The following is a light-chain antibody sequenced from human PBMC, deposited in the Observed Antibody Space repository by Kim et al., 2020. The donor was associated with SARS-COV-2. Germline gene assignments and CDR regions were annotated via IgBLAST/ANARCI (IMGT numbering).Light chain of an antibody. V-gene: IGLV3-1*01. CDR3: QAWGTRTVV. J-gene: IGLJ2*01. CDR2: EDT. Sequence: SYEPTQPPSVSVSPGQTASITCSGDKLGDKYAYWYQQKPGQSPVLVIYEDTKRPSGIPERFSASNSENTATLTISGTQAIDEADYYCQAWGTRTVVFGGGTQLTVL. CDR1: KLGDKY.